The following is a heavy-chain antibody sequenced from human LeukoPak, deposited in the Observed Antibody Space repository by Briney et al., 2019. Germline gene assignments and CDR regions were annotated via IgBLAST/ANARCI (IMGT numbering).Heavy chain of an antibody. CDR2: IYYSGST. CDR1: GGSISSYY. Sequence: SETPSLTCTVSGGSISSYYWGWIRQPPGKGLEWIGSIYYSGSTYYNPSLKSRVTISVDTSKNQFSLKLSSVTAADTAVYYCARDPHYYDSSGYSPGDMPRPFDYWGQGTLVTVSS. V-gene: IGHV4-39*07. D-gene: IGHD3-22*01. CDR3: ARDPHYYDSSGYSPGDMPRPFDY. J-gene: IGHJ4*02.